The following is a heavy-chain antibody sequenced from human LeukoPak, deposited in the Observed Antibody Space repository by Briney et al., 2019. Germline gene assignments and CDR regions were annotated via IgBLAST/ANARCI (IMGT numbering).Heavy chain of an antibody. CDR1: GFTFSNSW. V-gene: IGHV3-74*01. D-gene: IGHD6-25*01. CDR2: TNTDGSYT. J-gene: IGHJ5*02. Sequence: PGGSLRLSCAASGFTFSNSWMHWVRQAPGKGLVWVSRTNTDGSYTNYAESVKGRFTISRDNAKNTLYLQMNSLRAEDTAVYYCAREGGTWPNWFDVWGQGALVTVSS. CDR3: AREGGTWPNWFDV.